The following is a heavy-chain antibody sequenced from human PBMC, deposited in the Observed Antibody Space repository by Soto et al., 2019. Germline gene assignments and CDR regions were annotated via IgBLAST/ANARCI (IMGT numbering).Heavy chain of an antibody. V-gene: IGHV1-69*01. CDR2: IIPIFGTA. CDR3: ARDGSGSRSRASPMDV. J-gene: IGHJ6*02. CDR1: GDTFSSYA. D-gene: IGHD3-22*01. Sequence: QVQLVQSGAEVKKPGSSVKVSCKASGDTFSSYAISWVRQAPGQGLEWMGGIIPIFGTANYAQKFQGRVTITADESTSTAYMELSSLRSEDTAVYYCARDGSGSRSRASPMDVWGPGNTVTVSS.